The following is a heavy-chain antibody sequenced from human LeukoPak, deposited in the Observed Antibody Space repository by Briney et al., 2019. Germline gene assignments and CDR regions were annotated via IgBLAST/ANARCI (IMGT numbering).Heavy chain of an antibody. CDR1: GLTFSNYA. CDR2: IVGSGGST. J-gene: IGHJ4*02. V-gene: IGHV3-23*01. CDR3: SKWGDYDVLTGYYASDF. D-gene: IGHD3-9*01. Sequence: GQTLTLSCPPSGLTFSNYAMSWVRQAPGKGVDSVSAIVGSGGSTYYADSVKGRFSISRDNSKNTLFLQMNSLRVEDTALYYCSKWGDYDVLTGYYASDFWGQGTLVTVSS.